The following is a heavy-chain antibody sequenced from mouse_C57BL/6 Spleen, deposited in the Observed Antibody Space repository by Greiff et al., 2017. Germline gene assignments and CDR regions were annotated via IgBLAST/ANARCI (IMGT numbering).Heavy chain of an antibody. J-gene: IGHJ1*03. CDR1: GYTFTSYW. D-gene: IGHD1-1*01. CDR3: ARGNYYGSRREFDV. V-gene: IGHV1-52*01. Sequence: VKLQQPGAELVRPGSSVKLSCKASGYTFTSYWMHWVKQRPIQGLEWIGNIDPSDSETHYNQKFKDKATLTVDKSSSTAYMQLSSLTSEDAAVYYCARGNYYGSRREFDVWGTGTTVTVSS. CDR2: IDPSDSET.